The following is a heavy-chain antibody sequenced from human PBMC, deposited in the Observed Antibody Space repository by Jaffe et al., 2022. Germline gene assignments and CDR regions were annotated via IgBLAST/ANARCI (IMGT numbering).Heavy chain of an antibody. J-gene: IGHJ2*01. CDR3: ARIYCRTSNCLLNGGARGNWYFDL. V-gene: IGHV4-39*01. CDR1: GDSVRSSTHH. CDR2: IYYSGTT. D-gene: IGHD2-2*01. Sequence: QLQLQESGPGLVKPSETLSLTCTVSGDSVRSSTHHWGWIRQPPGKGLEWIGNIYYSGTTYYNPSLKSRVTISIDTSKNQFSLILTSVTAADTAVFYCARIYCRTSNCLLNGGARGNWYFDLWGRGTLVTVSS.